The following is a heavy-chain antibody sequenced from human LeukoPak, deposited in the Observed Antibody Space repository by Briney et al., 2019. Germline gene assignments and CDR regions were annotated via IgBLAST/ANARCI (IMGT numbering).Heavy chain of an antibody. J-gene: IGHJ4*02. CDR2: IYYSGST. Sequence: SETLSLTCTVSGGSISSYYWSWIRQPPGKGLEWIGYIYYSGSTNYNPSLRSRVTISVDTSKNQFSLKLSSVTAADTAVYYCARDPLWSPGPPDYWGQETLVTVSS. D-gene: IGHD1-1*01. CDR1: GGSISSYY. V-gene: IGHV4-59*01. CDR3: ARDPLWSPGPPDY.